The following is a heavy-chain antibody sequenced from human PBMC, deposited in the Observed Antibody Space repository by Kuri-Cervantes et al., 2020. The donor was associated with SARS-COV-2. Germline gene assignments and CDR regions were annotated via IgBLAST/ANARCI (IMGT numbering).Heavy chain of an antibody. D-gene: IGHD3-16*01. V-gene: IGHV3-15*01. CDR2: IKSKTDGGTT. Sequence: GESLKISCAASGFTFSNAWMSWVRQAPGKGLEWVGRIKSKTDGGTTDYAAPVKGRFTISGDDSNNTLYLQMNSLKTEDTAVYYCTTDYTGEAAWGQGTLVTVSS. CDR3: TTDYTGEAA. CDR1: GFTFSNAW. J-gene: IGHJ5*02.